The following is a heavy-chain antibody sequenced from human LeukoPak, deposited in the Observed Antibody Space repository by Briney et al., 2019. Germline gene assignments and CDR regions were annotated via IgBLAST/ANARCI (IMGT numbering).Heavy chain of an antibody. CDR3: ARGPGALVDTAMVSFDY. V-gene: IGHV1-2*02. J-gene: IGHJ4*02. CDR2: INPKSGDT. D-gene: IGHD5-18*01. Sequence: ASEKVSCKASGYPFIDYYMHWVRQAPGQGLEWMGWINPKSGDTNYAQKFQDRVTMTRDTSISTAYMEVSRLRSDDTAVYYCARGPGALVDTAMVSFDYWGQGTLVTVSS. CDR1: GYPFIDYY.